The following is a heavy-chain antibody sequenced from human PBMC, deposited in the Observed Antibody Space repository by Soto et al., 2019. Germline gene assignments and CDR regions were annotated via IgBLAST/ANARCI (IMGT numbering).Heavy chain of an antibody. V-gene: IGHV1-3*01. D-gene: IGHD3-3*01. J-gene: IGHJ4*02. CDR1: GYTFTSYA. CDR3: ARGARFLEWDTDY. CDR2: INAGNGNT. Sequence: ASVKVSCKASGYTFTSYAMHWVRQAPGQRLEWTGWINAGNGNTKYSQKFQGRVTITRDTSASTAYMELSSVTAADTAVYYCARGARFLEWDTDYWGQGTLVTVSS.